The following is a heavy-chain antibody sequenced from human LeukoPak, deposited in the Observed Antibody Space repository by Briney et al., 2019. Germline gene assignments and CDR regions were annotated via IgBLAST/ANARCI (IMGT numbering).Heavy chain of an antibody. CDR1: GFTFDDYA. J-gene: IGHJ4*02. Sequence: PGGSLRLSCAASGFTFDDYAMHWVRQAPGKGLEWVSGISWNSGSIGYADSVKGRFTISRDNAKNSLYLQMNSLRAEDTALYYCAKDIYELISSSSWYGAFDYWGQGTLVTVSS. V-gene: IGHV3-9*01. D-gene: IGHD6-13*01. CDR2: ISWNSGSI. CDR3: AKDIYELISSSSWYGAFDY.